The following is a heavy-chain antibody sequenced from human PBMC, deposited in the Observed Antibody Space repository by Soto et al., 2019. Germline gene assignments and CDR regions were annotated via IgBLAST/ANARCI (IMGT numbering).Heavy chain of an antibody. Sequence: SETLSLTCTVSGGSISSGDYYWSWIRQPPGKGLEWIGYIYYSGSTYYNPSLKSRVTISVDTSKNQFSLKLSSVTAADTAVYYCASVEMAKDAFDIWGQGTMVTVSS. D-gene: IGHD5-12*01. CDR1: GGSISSGDYY. CDR2: IYYSGST. V-gene: IGHV4-30-4*01. CDR3: ASVEMAKDAFDI. J-gene: IGHJ3*02.